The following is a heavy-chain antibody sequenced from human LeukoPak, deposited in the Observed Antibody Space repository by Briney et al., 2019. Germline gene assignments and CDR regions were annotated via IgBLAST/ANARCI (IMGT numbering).Heavy chain of an antibody. J-gene: IGHJ6*02. CDR3: ARDGNSSGWYSRYYYYGMDV. Sequence: SVKVSCKASGGTFSSYAISWVRQAPGQGLEWMGGIIPIFGTANYAQKFQGRVTITADESTSTAYMELSSLRSEDTAVYYCARDGNSSGWYSRYYYYGMDVWGQETTVTVSS. V-gene: IGHV1-69*13. D-gene: IGHD6-19*01. CDR1: GGTFSSYA. CDR2: IIPIFGTA.